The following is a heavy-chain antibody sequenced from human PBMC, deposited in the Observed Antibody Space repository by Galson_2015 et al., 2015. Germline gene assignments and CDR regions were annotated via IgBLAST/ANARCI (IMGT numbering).Heavy chain of an antibody. CDR2: IYSSGST. Sequence: SLRLSCAASDFTASSNYMSWVRQAPGKGLEWVSVIYSSGSTYYADSVKGRFTISRDNSKNMVFLQMNSLRTEDTAVYYCARAVAARSAFDIWGQGTMVTVSP. J-gene: IGHJ3*02. V-gene: IGHV3-53*01. CDR1: DFTASSNY. CDR3: ARAVAARSAFDI. D-gene: IGHD6-6*01.